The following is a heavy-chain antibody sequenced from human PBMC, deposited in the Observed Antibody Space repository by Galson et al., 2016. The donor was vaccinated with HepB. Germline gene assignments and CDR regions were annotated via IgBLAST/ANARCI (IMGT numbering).Heavy chain of an antibody. CDR1: GFTFRNYA. CDR3: TTWLSHHFDY. V-gene: IGHV3-23*01. CDR2: IDGPTPNP. D-gene: IGHD6-19*01. J-gene: IGHJ4*02. Sequence: SLRLSCAASGFTFRNYALSWVRRAPGKGLEWVSHIDGPTPNPHYADSVRGRFSIYRDNSRDTLYLQMDSLTAADSAIYYCTTWLSHHFDYWGQGTRVTVSS.